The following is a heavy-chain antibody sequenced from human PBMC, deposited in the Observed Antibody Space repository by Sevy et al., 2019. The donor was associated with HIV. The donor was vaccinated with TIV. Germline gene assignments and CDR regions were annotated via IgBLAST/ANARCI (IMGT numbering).Heavy chain of an antibody. V-gene: IGHV4-59*01. D-gene: IGHD1-26*01. CDR2: IYYSGST. Sequence: SETLSLTCTVSGGSISSYYWSWIRQPPGKGLEWIGYIYYSGSTNYNPSLKSRVTISVDTSTNQFSLKLSAVTAADTAVYYCAGGGVGDTKIDYWGQGTLVNVSS. CDR3: AGGGVGDTKIDY. CDR1: GGSISSYY. J-gene: IGHJ4*02.